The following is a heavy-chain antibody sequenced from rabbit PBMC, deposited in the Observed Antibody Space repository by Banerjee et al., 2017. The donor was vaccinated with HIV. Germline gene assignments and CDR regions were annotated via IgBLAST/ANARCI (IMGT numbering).Heavy chain of an antibody. J-gene: IGHJ6*01. D-gene: IGHD2-1*01. CDR2: IYTGSGST. Sequence: QEQLEESGGDLVKPGASLTLTCTASGFSFSSAYDMCWVRQAPGKGLEWIACIYTGSGSTWYANWAKGRFTISKTSSTTVTLQMTSLTVADTATYFCARAVTGDGCGKLWGPGTLVTVS. V-gene: IGHV1S45*01. CDR3: ARAVTGDGCGKL. CDR1: GFSFSSAYD.